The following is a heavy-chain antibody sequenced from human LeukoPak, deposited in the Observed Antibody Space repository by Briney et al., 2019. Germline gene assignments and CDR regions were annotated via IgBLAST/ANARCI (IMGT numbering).Heavy chain of an antibody. CDR1: GGSISSRSYY. Sequence: PSETLSHTPTLPGGSISSRSYYCAWIRHPPGGGMGCLGIIYYSGSTYYNPSLRSRFTISVDTSKNQFSLKLSSVTAADTAVYYCARRAYSGSYPTYFDYWGQGTLVTVSS. V-gene: IGHV4-39*01. CDR3: ARRAYSGSYPTYFDY. J-gene: IGHJ4*02. CDR2: IYYSGST. D-gene: IGHD1-26*01.